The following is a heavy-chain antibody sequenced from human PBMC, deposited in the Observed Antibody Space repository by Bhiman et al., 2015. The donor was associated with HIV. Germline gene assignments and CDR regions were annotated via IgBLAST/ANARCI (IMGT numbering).Heavy chain of an antibody. CDR3: AKDMTGELRHGLTERGWDY. J-gene: IGHJ4*02. D-gene: IGHD1-26*01. CDR2: ISWNGASI. V-gene: IGHV3-9*01. Sequence: VQLVESGGGVVQPGRSLRLSCAASGFTFDDYAIHWVRQAPGKGLEWVSGISWNGASIGYADSVKGRFTISRDNAKNSLYLQMTSLRAEDTALYYCAKDMTGELRHGLTERGWDYWGQGTLVTVSS. CDR1: GFTFDDYA.